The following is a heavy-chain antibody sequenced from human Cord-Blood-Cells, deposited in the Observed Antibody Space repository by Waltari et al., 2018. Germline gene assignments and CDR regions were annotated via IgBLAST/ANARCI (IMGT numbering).Heavy chain of an antibody. Sequence: EVQLVESGGGLIQPGGSLRLSCAAYGFTVSSNYMSWVRQAPGRGLGWVSVIYGGGSTYYADSLKGRFTISIDNSKNTLYLQMNSLRAEDTAVYYCARDLELGGLDIWGQGTMVTVSS. CDR2: IYGGGST. CDR1: GFTVSSNY. V-gene: IGHV3-53*01. CDR3: ARDLELGGLDI. J-gene: IGHJ3*02. D-gene: IGHD3-16*01.